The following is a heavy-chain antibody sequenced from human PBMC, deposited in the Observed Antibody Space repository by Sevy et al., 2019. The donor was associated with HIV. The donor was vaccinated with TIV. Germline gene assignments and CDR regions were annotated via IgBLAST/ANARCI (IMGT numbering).Heavy chain of an antibody. V-gene: IGHV3-30*02. CDR2: INFDGSDR. D-gene: IGHD2-2*01. Sequence: GGSLRLSCVASKFPFRSNGFRWVRQPPGKGLEWLSYINFDGSDRKYADSVKGRFTVSRDNSKNTLYLQMNSLRAEDTAVYYCAKDLRVVIPAAMQPADLWGQGTLVTVSS. CDR3: AKDLRVVIPAAMQPADL. J-gene: IGHJ5*02. CDR1: KFPFRSNG.